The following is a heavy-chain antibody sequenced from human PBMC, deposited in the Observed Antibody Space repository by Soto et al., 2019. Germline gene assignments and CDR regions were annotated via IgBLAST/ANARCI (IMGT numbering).Heavy chain of an antibody. CDR3: SRVPTISSGYYYTFDY. Sequence: ASVKVSCKASGYTFTSYGISWVRQAPGQGLEWMGWISADNGNTNYAQKLQGRASMTTDTSTSTAYMERRSLRSDDTAVYYCSRVPTISSGYYYTFDYWGQGTLVTVSS. D-gene: IGHD3-22*01. V-gene: IGHV1-18*01. CDR1: GYTFTSYG. CDR2: ISADNGNT. J-gene: IGHJ4*02.